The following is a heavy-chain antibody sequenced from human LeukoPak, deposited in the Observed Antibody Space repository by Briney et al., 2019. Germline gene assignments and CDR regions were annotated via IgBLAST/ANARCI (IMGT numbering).Heavy chain of an antibody. CDR2: INPSGGST. V-gene: IGHV1-46*01. D-gene: IGHD1-26*01. Sequence: ASVKVSCKASGYTFTSYYMHWVRQAPGQGLEWMGIINPSGGSTSYAQKFQGRVTMTRDTSTSTVYMELSSLRSEDTAVYYCAGLGNSGSYLVSRYFDYWGQGTLVTVSS. CDR3: AGLGNSGSYLVSRYFDY. J-gene: IGHJ4*02. CDR1: GYTFTSYY.